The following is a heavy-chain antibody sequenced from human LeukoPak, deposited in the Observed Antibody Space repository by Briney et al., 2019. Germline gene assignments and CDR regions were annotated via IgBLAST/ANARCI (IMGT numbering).Heavy chain of an antibody. CDR3: ARQVVVVPAAQGFDY. CDR2: IYYSGST. CDR1: GGSISSSSYY. V-gene: IGHV4-39*01. Sequence: SQTLSLTCTVSGGSISSSSYYWSWIRQPPGKGLEWIGSIYYSGSTYYNPSLKSRVTISVDTSKNQFSLKLSSVTAADTAVYYCARQVVVVPAAQGFDYWGQGTLVTVSS. D-gene: IGHD2-2*01. J-gene: IGHJ4*02.